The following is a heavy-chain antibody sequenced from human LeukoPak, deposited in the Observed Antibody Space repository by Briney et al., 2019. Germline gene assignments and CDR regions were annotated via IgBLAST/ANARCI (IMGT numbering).Heavy chain of an antibody. V-gene: IGHV3-7*01. D-gene: IGHD3-10*02. Sequence: PGGSLRLSCAAYGFTFSSYWMTWVRQAPGKGLEWVANIKEDGSEKYYVDSVRGRFTISRDNAKNSLYLQMNSLRAEDTAVYYCAELGITMIGGVWGKGTTVTISS. J-gene: IGHJ6*04. CDR2: IKEDGSEK. CDR3: AELGITMIGGV. CDR1: GFTFSSYW.